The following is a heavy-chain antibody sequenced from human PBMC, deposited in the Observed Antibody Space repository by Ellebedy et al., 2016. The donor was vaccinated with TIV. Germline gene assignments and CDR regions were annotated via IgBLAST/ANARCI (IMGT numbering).Heavy chain of an antibody. CDR1: GDSIKSYC. CDR3: ARGPYSSGGYTIDV. V-gene: IGHV4-4*07. Sequence: MPSETLSLTCTVSGDSIKSYCWSWVRQPAGKGLEWIGRICGSGSTNYNPSLQSRVTMSLDTSKNQFSLDLSSVTAADTAIYNCARGPYSSGGYTIDVWGQGTAVTVSS. D-gene: IGHD6-25*01. J-gene: IGHJ6*02. CDR2: ICGSGST.